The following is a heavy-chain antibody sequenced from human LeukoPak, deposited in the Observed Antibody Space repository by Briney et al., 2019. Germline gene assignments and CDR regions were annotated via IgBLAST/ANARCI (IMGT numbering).Heavy chain of an antibody. CDR1: GGSISSYY. V-gene: IGHV4-59*01. CDR3: ARDKCGGDCSTFDI. D-gene: IGHD2-21*02. J-gene: IGHJ3*02. Sequence: SETLSLTCTVSGGSISSYYWSWIRRPPGKGLEWIGYIYYSGSTNYNPSLKSRVTISVDTSKNQFSLKLSSVTAADTAVYYCARDKCGGDCSTFDIWGQGTMVTVSS. CDR2: IYYSGST.